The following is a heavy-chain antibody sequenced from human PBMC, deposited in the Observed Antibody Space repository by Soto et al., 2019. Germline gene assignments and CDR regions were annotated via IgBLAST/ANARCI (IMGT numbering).Heavy chain of an antibody. CDR1: GYTLTELS. D-gene: IGHD2-2*01. CDR2: FDPEDGET. Sequence: ASVKVSCKVSGYTLTELSMHWVRQAPVKGHEWMGGFDPEDGETIYAQKFQGRVTMTEDTSTDTSYMELSSLRSEDTAVYYCASRVFFSIIGYSSEGMDVWCPGSTGTVFS. V-gene: IGHV1-24*01. J-gene: IGHJ6*02. CDR3: ASRVFFSIIGYSSEGMDV.